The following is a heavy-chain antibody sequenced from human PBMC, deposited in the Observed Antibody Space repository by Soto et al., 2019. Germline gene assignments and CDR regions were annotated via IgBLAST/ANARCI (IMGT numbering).Heavy chain of an antibody. V-gene: IGHV3-66*01. J-gene: IGHJ6*03. CDR1: WFTVHSHY. CDR3: ARDDVHCSGGRCYGVPMDV. D-gene: IGHD2-15*01. Sequence: GGSPRLSRADPWFTVHSHYMRWVRQAPGEGGEWVSLIQSGGSTYYAGSVKGRFTISRDNSKNTLFLQMNSLRAEDTAVYYCARDDVHCSGGRCYGVPMDVWGKGTTVTVSS. CDR2: IQSGGST.